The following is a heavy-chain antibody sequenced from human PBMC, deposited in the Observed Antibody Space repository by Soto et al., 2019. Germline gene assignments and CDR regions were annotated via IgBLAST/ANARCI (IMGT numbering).Heavy chain of an antibody. V-gene: IGHV3-30-3*01. CDR2: ISYDGSNK. Sequence: PGGSLRLSCAASGFTFSSYAMHWVRQAPGKGLEWVAVISYDGSNKYYADSVKGRFTISRDNSKNTLYLQMNSLRAEDTAVYYCARDLRESMDVWGQGTMVTVSS. CDR1: GFTFSSYA. J-gene: IGHJ6*02. CDR3: ARDLRESMDV.